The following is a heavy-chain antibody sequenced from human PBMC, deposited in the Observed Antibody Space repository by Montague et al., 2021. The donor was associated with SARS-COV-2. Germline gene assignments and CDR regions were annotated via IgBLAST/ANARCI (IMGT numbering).Heavy chain of an antibody. D-gene: IGHD6-19*01. J-gene: IGHJ4*02. Sequence: SLSLSCAASGFTFNAFAMNWVRQAPGKGLVWVSAIGGSGGFTHYANSVRGRFTISRDNSKNTLFLQMNNLRVEDTAVYYCAKTLTNSSGWYGIDFWGPGTLVTVST. CDR1: GFTFNAFA. CDR3: AKTLTNSSGWYGIDF. V-gene: IGHV3-23*01. CDR2: IGGSGGFT.